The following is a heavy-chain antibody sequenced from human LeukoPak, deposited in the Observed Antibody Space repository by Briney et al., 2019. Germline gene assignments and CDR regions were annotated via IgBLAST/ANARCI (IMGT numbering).Heavy chain of an antibody. V-gene: IGHV3-9*01. CDR2: ISWNSGSI. CDR1: GFTFDDYA. D-gene: IGHD3-10*01. J-gene: IGHJ4*02. Sequence: GRSLRLSCAASGFTFDDYAMHWVRQAPGKGLEWVSGISWNSGSIGYADSVKGRFTISRDNAKNSLYLQMNSLRAEDTALYYCAKDGIWFGELLFTDSYFDYWGQGTQVTVSS. CDR3: AKDGIWFGELLFTDSYFDY.